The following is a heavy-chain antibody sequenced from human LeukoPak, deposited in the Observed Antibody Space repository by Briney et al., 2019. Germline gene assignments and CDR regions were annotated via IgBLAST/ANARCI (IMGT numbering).Heavy chain of an antibody. J-gene: IGHJ2*01. V-gene: IGHV6-1*01. CDR3: ARGTGSYWHFDL. CDR1: GDSVSGFTST. D-gene: IGHD3/OR15-3a*01. CDR2: TYFRSKWYN. Sequence: SQTLSLTCAISGDSVSGFTSTWIWIRQSPSRGLEWLGRTYFRSKWYNDYAFSEKGRITINPDTSKNQFSLQLNSVTPEDTAVYYCARGTGSYWHFDLWGRGTLVTVSS.